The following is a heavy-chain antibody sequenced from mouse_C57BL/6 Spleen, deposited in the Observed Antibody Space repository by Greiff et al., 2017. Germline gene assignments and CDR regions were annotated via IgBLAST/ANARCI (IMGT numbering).Heavy chain of an antibody. Sequence: QVQLQQPGAELVRPGTSVKLSCKASGYTFTSYWMHWVKQRPGQGLEWIGVIDPSDSYTNYNQKFKGKATLTVDTSSSTAYMQLSSLTSEDSAVYDCARGRTVVGPYAMDYWGQGTSVTVSS. CDR3: ARGRTVVGPYAMDY. CDR2: IDPSDSYT. CDR1: GYTFTSYW. J-gene: IGHJ4*01. V-gene: IGHV1-59*01. D-gene: IGHD1-1*01.